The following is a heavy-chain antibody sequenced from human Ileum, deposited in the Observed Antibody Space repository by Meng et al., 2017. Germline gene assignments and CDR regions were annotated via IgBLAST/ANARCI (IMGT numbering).Heavy chain of an antibody. V-gene: IGHV3-11*04. D-gene: IGHD6-19*01. J-gene: IGHJ5*02. CDR2: ISSSSSTI. CDR1: GFTFSGYY. CDR3: ARDRKDRSNWFDP. Sequence: GESLKISCAASGFTFSGYYMSWIRQAPGKGLEWISYISSSSSTIYFADSVKGRFTISRDNSKNTLYLQMNSLRAEDTAVYYCARDRKDRSNWFDPWGQGTLVTVSS.